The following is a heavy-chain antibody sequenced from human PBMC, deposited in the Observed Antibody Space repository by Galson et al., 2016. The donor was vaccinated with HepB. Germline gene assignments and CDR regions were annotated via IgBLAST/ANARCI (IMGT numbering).Heavy chain of an antibody. CDR3: AKEHYDPLIVHFLAS. Sequence: SLRLSCAASGFTFSNYAMNWVRQAPGKGLEWVSTVSGSGGSTYYPDSVKGRFTIPRDNSKNTVYVQMNNLRAEDTAIYYCAKEHYDPLIVHFLASWGRGTLVTVSS. D-gene: IGHD3-9*01. CDR2: VSGSGGST. CDR1: GFTFSNYA. V-gene: IGHV3-23*01. J-gene: IGHJ5*01.